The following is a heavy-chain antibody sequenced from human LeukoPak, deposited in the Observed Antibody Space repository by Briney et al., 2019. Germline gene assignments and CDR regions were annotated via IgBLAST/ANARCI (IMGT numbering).Heavy chain of an antibody. D-gene: IGHD1/OR15-1a*01. CDR1: GFTFSGYW. CDR3: ARGNNRFDY. CDR2: ISTDGSST. V-gene: IGHV3-74*01. Sequence: GGSLRLSCAASGFTFSGYWMHWARQAPGKGLVWVSRISTDGSSTSYADSVKGRFTISRDNADNTLSLQMNTLRAEDTAVYYCARGNNRFDYWGQGTLVTVSS. J-gene: IGHJ4*02.